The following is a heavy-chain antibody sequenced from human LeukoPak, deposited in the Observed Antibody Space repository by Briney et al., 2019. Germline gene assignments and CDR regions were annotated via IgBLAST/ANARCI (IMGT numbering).Heavy chain of an antibody. CDR3: ARVRGYGYVYYFDY. CDR2: INAGNGNT. CDR1: GYTFTSYA. D-gene: IGHD5-18*01. J-gene: IGHJ4*02. Sequence: ASVKVSCKASGYTFTSYAMHWVRQAPGQRLEWMGWINAGNGNTKYSQKFQGRVTITRDTSASTAYMELSSLRSEDTAVYYCARVRGYGYVYYFDYWGQGTLVTVSS. V-gene: IGHV1-3*01.